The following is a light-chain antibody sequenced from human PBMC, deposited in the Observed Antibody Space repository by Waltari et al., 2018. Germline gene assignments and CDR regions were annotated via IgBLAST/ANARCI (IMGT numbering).Light chain of an antibody. V-gene: IGKV3-15*01. CDR3: QQYNDWPPPT. J-gene: IGKJ4*01. CDR2: AAY. CDR1: QSVSND. Sequence: EVVMPQSPVTLSVSPGERVTLSCRASQSVSNDLAWYQQKPGQTPRLLIFAAYTRATGIPGRFIGRGSGTEFTLIISSMQSEDSAVYDCQQYNDWPPPTFGGGTRVEIK.